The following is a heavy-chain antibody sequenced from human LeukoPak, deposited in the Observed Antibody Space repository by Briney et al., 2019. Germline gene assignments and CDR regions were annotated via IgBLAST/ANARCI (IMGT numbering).Heavy chain of an antibody. CDR1: GFTFSSYG. Sequence: GGSLRLSCAASGFTFSSYGMSWVRQAPEKGLEWVANIKQDGSIKQYVDSMKGRFTISRDNAKNSLYLQMNSLRVEDTAVYYCARDRDDGGFEYWGQGTLVTVSS. J-gene: IGHJ4*02. V-gene: IGHV3-7*01. CDR3: ARDRDDGGFEY. D-gene: IGHD4-23*01. CDR2: IKQDGSIK.